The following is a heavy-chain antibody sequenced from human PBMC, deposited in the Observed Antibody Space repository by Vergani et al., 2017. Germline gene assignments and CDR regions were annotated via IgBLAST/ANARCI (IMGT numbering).Heavy chain of an antibody. CDR1: GYSISSGYY. J-gene: IGHJ4*02. D-gene: IGHD4-23*01. CDR2: ISHSGST. CDR3: ARHRSTVAILKY. V-gene: IGHV4-38-2*01. Sequence: QVQLQESGPGLVKPSETLSLTCAVSGYSISSGYYWGWIRQPPRKGLEWIGSISHSGSTYNNPSLKTRVTISVDTSKNQFSRKLSSVTAADTAVYYCARHRSTVAILKYWGQGTLVTVSS.